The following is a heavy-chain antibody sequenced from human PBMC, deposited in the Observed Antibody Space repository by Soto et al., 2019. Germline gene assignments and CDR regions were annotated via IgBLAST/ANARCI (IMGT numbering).Heavy chain of an antibody. CDR1: GYTFTGYY. J-gene: IGHJ3*02. V-gene: IGHV1-2*04. CDR2: INPNSGGT. D-gene: IGHD6-19*01. CDR3: ASAGGLSSSGLSRAFDI. Sequence: QVQLVQSGAEVKKPGASVKVSCKASGYTFTGYYMHWVRQAPGQGLEWMGWINPNSGGTKYAQKFQGWVTMTRDTSISTAYMELSRLRSDDTAVDYCASAGGLSSSGLSRAFDIWGQGTMVTVSS.